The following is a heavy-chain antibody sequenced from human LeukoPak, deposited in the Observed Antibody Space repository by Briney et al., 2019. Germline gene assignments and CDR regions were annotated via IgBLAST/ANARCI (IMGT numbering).Heavy chain of an antibody. CDR1: GYTFTSYG. CDR3: ARPMKLDFTVTTDTDY. V-gene: IGHV1-18*01. CDR2: ISAYNGNT. Sequence: GASVKVSCKASGYTFTSYGISWVRQAPGQGLEWMGWISAYNGNTNYAQKLQGRVTMTTDTSTSTAYMELRSLRSDDTAVYYCARPMKLDFTVTTDTDYWGQGTLVTVSS. D-gene: IGHD4-17*01. J-gene: IGHJ4*02.